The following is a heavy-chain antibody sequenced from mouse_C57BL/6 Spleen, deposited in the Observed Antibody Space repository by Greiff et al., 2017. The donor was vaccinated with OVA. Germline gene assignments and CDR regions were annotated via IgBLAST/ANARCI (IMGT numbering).Heavy chain of an antibody. CDR2: IHPNSGST. CDR1: GYTFTSYW. D-gene: IGHD4-1*01. V-gene: IGHV1-64*01. Sequence: QVQLQQPGAELVKPGASVTLSCKASGYTFTSYWMHWVKQRPGQGLEWIGMIHPNSGSTNYNEKFKSKATLTVDKSSSTAYMQLSSLTSEDSAVYYCARSDWDVGFAYWGQGTLVTVSA. CDR3: ARSDWDVGFAY. J-gene: IGHJ3*01.